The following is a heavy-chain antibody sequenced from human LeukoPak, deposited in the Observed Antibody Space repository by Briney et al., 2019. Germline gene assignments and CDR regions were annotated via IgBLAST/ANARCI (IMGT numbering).Heavy chain of an antibody. Sequence: GASVKVSCKASGHTFTSYGISWVRQAPGQGLEWMGWISAYNGNTNYAQKLQGRVTMTTDTSTSTAYMELRSLRSDDTAVYYCARTGYGSGTYYIDYWGQGTLVTVSS. CDR1: GHTFTSYG. J-gene: IGHJ4*02. CDR2: ISAYNGNT. CDR3: ARTGYGSGTYYIDY. V-gene: IGHV1-18*01. D-gene: IGHD3-10*01.